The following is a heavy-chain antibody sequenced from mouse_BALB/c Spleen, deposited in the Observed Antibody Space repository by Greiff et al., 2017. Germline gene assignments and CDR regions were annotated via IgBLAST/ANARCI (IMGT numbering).Heavy chain of an antibody. CDR3: ARYYYGSSYGNAMDY. V-gene: IGHV1S81*02. CDR2: INPSNGRT. Sequence: LQQPVAELVKPGASVKLSCKASGYTFTSYWMHWVKQRPGQGLEWIGEINPSNGRTNYNEKFKSKATLTVDKSSSTAYMQLSSLTSEDSAVYYCARYYYGSSYGNAMDYWGQGTSVTVSS. J-gene: IGHJ4*01. D-gene: IGHD1-1*01. CDR1: GYTFTSYW.